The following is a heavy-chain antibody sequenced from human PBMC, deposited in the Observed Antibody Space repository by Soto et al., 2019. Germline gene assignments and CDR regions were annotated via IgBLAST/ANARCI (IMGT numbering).Heavy chain of an antibody. V-gene: IGHV3-15*01. CDR2: IKSKADGGTT. Sequence: GGSLILSCAASEVPFATAWISWVRQAPGKGLEWVGRIKSKADGGTTDYAAPVKGRFTISRDESQNTLYLQMNSLKTEDTAVYYCTSLYYGHWGQGTLVTVSS. J-gene: IGHJ4*02. D-gene: IGHD4-17*01. CDR1: EVPFATAW. CDR3: TSLYYGH.